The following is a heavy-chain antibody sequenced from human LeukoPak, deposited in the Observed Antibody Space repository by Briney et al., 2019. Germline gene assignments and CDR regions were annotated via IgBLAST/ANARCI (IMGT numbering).Heavy chain of an antibody. CDR2: ISGSGGST. CDR3: AKDLSCSSASCRPDY. CDR1: GFTFSSYS. J-gene: IGHJ4*02. D-gene: IGHD2-2*01. Sequence: PGGSLRLSCAASGFTFSSYSMNWVRQAPGKGLEWVSGISGSGGSTYYADSVKGRFTISRDNSKNTLYLQMNSLRAEDTAVYYCAKDLSCSSASCRPDYWGQGTLVTVSS. V-gene: IGHV3-23*01.